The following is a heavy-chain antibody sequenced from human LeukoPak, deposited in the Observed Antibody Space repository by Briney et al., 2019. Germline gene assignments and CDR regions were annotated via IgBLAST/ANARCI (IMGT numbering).Heavy chain of an antibody. CDR3: ARARFLEWLLHFDY. CDR2: INPNSGGT. CDR1: GYTFTGYY. V-gene: IGHV1-2*02. D-gene: IGHD3-3*01. Sequence: GASVKVSCKASGYTFTGYYMHWVRQASGQGLEWMGWINPNSGGTNYAQKFQGRVTMTRDTSISTAYMELSRLRSDDTAVYYCARARFLEWLLHFDYWGQGTLVTVSS. J-gene: IGHJ4*02.